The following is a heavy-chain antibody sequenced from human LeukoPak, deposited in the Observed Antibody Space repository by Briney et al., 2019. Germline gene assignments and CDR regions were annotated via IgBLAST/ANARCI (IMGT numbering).Heavy chain of an antibody. J-gene: IGHJ5*02. CDR1: GGSISSGSYY. Sequence: ASETLSLTCTVSGGSISSGSYYWSWIRQPAGKGLEWIGHIYTNGNTNFNPSLKSRVTISVDTSKDQFSLNLNSVTAADTAVYYCARSGTYYNNWFDPWGQGTLVIVSS. CDR3: ARSGTYYNNWFDP. V-gene: IGHV4-61*09. D-gene: IGHD3-10*01. CDR2: IYTNGNT.